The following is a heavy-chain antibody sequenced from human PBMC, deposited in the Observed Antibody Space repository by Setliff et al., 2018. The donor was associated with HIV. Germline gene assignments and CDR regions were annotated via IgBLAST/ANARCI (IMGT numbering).Heavy chain of an antibody. CDR1: GGTFSSDA. J-gene: IGHJ4*02. CDR3: VSRQLGGVDF. CDR2: MSPNTGDT. V-gene: IGHV1-8*02. Sequence: ASVKVSCKVSGGTFSSDAINWVRQAPGQGLDWMGWMSPNTGDTGFAQRFQDRFIMTSDTATNTAFLELKSLTSDDTAVYYCVSRQLGGVDFWGQGTLVTVSS. D-gene: IGHD2-8*02.